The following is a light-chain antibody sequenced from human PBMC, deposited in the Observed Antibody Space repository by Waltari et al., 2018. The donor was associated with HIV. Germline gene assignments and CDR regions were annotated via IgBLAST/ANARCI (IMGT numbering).Light chain of an antibody. CDR2: EVD. Sequence: SDLTQPASVSGFLGQSITISCTGADSDFGFYNFISWYQQQPGNVPKLLLYEVDTRASAVHGRFSGSKSGNTASLTISGLQVEDEGLYHCASYTADDTVLFGGGTTVTV. V-gene: IGLV2-14*01. J-gene: IGLJ2*01. CDR1: DSDFGFYNF. CDR3: ASYTADDTVL.